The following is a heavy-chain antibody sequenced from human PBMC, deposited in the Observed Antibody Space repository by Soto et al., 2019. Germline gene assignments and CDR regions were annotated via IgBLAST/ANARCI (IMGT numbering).Heavy chain of an antibody. CDR2: INPSGGST. CDR1: GYTLTSYY. J-gene: IGHJ6*02. CDR3: ARDLQGGYSSDYYYYGMDV. D-gene: IGHD5-18*01. Sequence: GASVKVSCKASGYTLTSYYMHWVRQAPGQGLEWMGIINPSGGSTSYAQKFQGRVTMTRDTSTSTVYMELSSLRSEDTAVYYCARDLQGGYSSDYYYYGMDVWGQGTTVTVSS. V-gene: IGHV1-46*01.